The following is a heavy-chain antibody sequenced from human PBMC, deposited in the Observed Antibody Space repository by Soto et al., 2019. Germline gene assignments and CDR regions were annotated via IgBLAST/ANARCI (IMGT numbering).Heavy chain of an antibody. CDR3: ARDHVVVVAATYYGMDV. Sequence: GGSLRLSCAASGFTFSSYGMHWVRQAPGKGLEWVAVIWYDGSNKYYADSVKGRFTISRDNSKNTLYLQMNSLRAEDTAVYYCARDHVVVVAATYYGMDVWGQGTTVTVSS. J-gene: IGHJ6*02. D-gene: IGHD2-15*01. V-gene: IGHV3-33*01. CDR1: GFTFSSYG. CDR2: IWYDGSNK.